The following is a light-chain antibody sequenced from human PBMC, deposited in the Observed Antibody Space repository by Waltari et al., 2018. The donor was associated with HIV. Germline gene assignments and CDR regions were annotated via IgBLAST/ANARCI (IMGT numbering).Light chain of an antibody. V-gene: IGLV1-44*01. CDR1: SSNIGRYT. J-gene: IGLJ3*02. CDR3: AAWDDSLNGWV. Sequence: QSVLTQPPSASGTPGQRVTISCSGSSSNIGRYTVHWYQQLPGTAPKLLNYSNKQRPSGVPDRFSGSKSGTSASLAISGLQSEDEADYYCAAWDDSLNGWVFGGGTKLTVL. CDR2: SNK.